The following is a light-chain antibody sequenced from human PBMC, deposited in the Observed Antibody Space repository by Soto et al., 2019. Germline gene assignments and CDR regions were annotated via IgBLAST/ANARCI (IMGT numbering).Light chain of an antibody. J-gene: IGKJ4*01. CDR1: QDITTY. Sequence: DIQMTQSPSSLSASAGDRVTITCQASQDITTYLNWYQQKPGKAPKLLIYHASDVETGVPSRFSGSGSGTGFTFTISSLQPEDVATYYCQQYDNLPLTFGGGTTVEI. CDR2: HAS. V-gene: IGKV1-33*01. CDR3: QQYDNLPLT.